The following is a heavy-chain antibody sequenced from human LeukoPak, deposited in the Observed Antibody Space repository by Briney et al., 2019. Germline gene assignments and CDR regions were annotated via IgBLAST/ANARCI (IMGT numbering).Heavy chain of an antibody. D-gene: IGHD3-10*01. CDR1: GFIFSNYA. Sequence: PGGSLRLSCAASGFIFSNYAMTWVRQPPGKGLERIGSIYYSGSTYYNPSLKSRVTISVDTSKNQFSLKLNSVTAADTAVYYCARDGDGSGSYYIYWGQGTLVTVSS. J-gene: IGHJ4*02. V-gene: IGHV4-39*07. CDR3: ARDGDGSGSYYIY. CDR2: IYYSGST.